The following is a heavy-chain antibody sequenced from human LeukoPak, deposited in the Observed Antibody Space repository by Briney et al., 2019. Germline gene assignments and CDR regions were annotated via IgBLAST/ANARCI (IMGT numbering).Heavy chain of an antibody. J-gene: IGHJ4*02. D-gene: IGHD3-10*01. Sequence: ASVKLSCKASGYTFTTYDINWVRQATGPGLEWMGWMNPNSGNTGYAQKFQGRVTMTRNTSISTAYMELSSLRSEDTAVSYCARAGLVRGPIGRGISDCWGQGTLVTVSS. CDR2: MNPNSGNT. V-gene: IGHV1-8*01. CDR1: GYTFTTYD. CDR3: ARAGLVRGPIGRGISDC.